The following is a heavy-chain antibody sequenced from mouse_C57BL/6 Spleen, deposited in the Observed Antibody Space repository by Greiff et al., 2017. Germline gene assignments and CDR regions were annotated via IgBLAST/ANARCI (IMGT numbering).Heavy chain of an antibody. CDR1: GYTFTSYW. V-gene: IGHV1-69*01. J-gene: IGHJ2*01. D-gene: IGHD1-1*01. CDR2: IDPSDSYT. Sequence: QVQLQQPGAELVMPGASVKLSCKASGYTFTSYWMHWVKQRPGQGLEWIGEIDPSDSYTNYNQKFKGKSTLTVDKSSSTAYMQLSGLTSEDSAVYYCARSRGSSYVGVDYWGQGTTLTVSS. CDR3: ARSRGSSYVGVDY.